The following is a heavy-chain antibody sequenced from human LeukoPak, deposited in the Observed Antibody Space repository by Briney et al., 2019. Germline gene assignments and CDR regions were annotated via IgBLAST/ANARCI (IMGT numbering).Heavy chain of an antibody. CDR1: GGSFSGYY. Sequence: KPSESLSLTCAVYGGSFSGYYWSWIRQPPGKGLEWIGEINHSGSTNYNPSLKSRVTISVDTSKNQFSLKLSSVTAADTAVYYCARAKYCSSTSCTPLASYYYGMDVWGQGTTVTVSS. CDR2: INHSGST. V-gene: IGHV4-34*01. D-gene: IGHD2-2*01. CDR3: ARAKYCSSTSCTPLASYYYGMDV. J-gene: IGHJ6*02.